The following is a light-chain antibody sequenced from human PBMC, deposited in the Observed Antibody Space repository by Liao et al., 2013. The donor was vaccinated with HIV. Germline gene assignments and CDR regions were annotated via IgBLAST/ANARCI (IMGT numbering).Light chain of an antibody. J-gene: IGLJ3*02. CDR2: QDT. Sequence: SYELTQPPSVSVSPGQTATITCSGDNLGDKSVCWYQRKPGQSPIAVIYQDTKRPSGIPERFSGANSGNTATLTISGTQATDEADYYCQAWDSSTAVFGGGTKLTVL. CDR1: NLGDKS. V-gene: IGLV3-1*01. CDR3: QAWDSSTAV.